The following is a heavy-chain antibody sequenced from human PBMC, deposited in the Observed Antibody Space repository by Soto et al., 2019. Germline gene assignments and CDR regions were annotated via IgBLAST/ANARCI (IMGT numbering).Heavy chain of an antibody. J-gene: IGHJ4*02. CDR2: IYNSGNT. CDR1: GASISDGDYY. Sequence: QVQLQESGPGLVKPSQTLSLTCTVSGASISDGDYYWSWIRQPPGKGLEWIGHIYNSGNTYNNPSLKSRLTISVDTSKNQFSLNLNSVTAADTAGYFCASGLSGDKVRQWGQGTLVTVSS. D-gene: IGHD2-21*01. V-gene: IGHV4-30-4*01. CDR3: ASGLSGDKVRQ.